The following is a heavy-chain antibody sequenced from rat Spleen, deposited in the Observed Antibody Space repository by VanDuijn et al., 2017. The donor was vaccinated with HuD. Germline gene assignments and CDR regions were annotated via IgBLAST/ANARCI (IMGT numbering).Heavy chain of an antibody. J-gene: IGHJ2*01. CDR1: GFTFSSHV. CDR3: TRDGGY. Sequence: EVQLVESGGDLVQPGRSLKLSCAASGFTFSSHVMAWVRQAPGEGLEWISSISPDGASTYYPDSVRGRITISRDNAENTVYLQMNSLRSEDTATYYCTRDGGYWGQGVMVTVSS. V-gene: IGHV5S13*01. D-gene: IGHD4-1*01. CDR2: ISPDGAST.